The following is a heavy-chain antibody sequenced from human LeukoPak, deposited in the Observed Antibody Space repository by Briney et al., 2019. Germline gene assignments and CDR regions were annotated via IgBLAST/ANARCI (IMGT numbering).Heavy chain of an antibody. D-gene: IGHD6-13*01. Sequence: GALVKVSCKASGYTFTSYDINWVRQATGQGLEWMGWMNPNSANTGYAQKFQGRVTMTRNTTISTAYMELSSLRSEDTAVYYCARGPPESSNSDYWGQGTLVTVSS. CDR2: MNPNSANT. CDR3: ARGPPESSNSDY. CDR1: GYTFTSYD. V-gene: IGHV1-8*01. J-gene: IGHJ4*02.